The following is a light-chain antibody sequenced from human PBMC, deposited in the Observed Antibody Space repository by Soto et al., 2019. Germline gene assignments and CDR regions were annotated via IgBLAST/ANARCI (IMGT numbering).Light chain of an antibody. CDR3: QQRSNWWT. V-gene: IGKV3-11*01. Sequence: EIVMTQSPATLSVSPGERATLSCRASQSVSSYLAWYQQKPGQAPRLLIYDASNRATGIPARFSGSGSGTDFPLTISSLEPEDFAVYYCQQRSNWWTFGQGTKVEIK. J-gene: IGKJ1*01. CDR2: DAS. CDR1: QSVSSY.